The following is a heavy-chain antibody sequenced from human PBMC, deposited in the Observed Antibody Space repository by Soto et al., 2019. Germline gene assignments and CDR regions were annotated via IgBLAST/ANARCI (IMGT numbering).Heavy chain of an antibody. J-gene: IGHJ4*02. CDR3: ARHSPEYYYDSSGYRLFDY. V-gene: IGHV1-18*01. Sequence: SVKVSCKPSGYTFTSYGISWVRQAPGQGLEWMGWISAYNGNTNYAQKLQGRVTMTTDTSTITAYMELTSLRWDDTAVYYCARHSPEYYYDSSGYRLFDYWGQGTLVTVSA. CDR1: GYTFTSYG. CDR2: ISAYNGNT. D-gene: IGHD3-22*01.